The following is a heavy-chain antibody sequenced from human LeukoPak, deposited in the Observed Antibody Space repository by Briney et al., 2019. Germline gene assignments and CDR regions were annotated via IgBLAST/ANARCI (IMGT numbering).Heavy chain of an antibody. CDR1: GGSISSSSYY. CDR3: ARLGYYASGSYPTFDY. V-gene: IGHV4-39*01. J-gene: IGHJ4*02. D-gene: IGHD3-10*01. CDR2: IYYSGST. Sequence: PSETLSLTCTVSGGSISSSSYYWGWIRQPPGKGLEWIGSIYYSGSTYYNPSLKSRVTISLNTSKNQFSLKLSSVTAADTAVYYCARLGYYASGSYPTFDYWGQGTLVTVSS.